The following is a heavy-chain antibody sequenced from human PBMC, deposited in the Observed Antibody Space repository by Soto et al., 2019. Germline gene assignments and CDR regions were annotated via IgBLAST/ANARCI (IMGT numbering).Heavy chain of an antibody. CDR1: GGSISRYD. J-gene: IGHJ4*02. CDR3: AGHDILTGYYHFDY. V-gene: IGHV4-59*01. D-gene: IGHD3-9*01. Sequence: AGTLSLTCTVPGGSISRYDWSGIRRRPGKGLEWSGYICYSGSTNCKPAVKSRGTISVDTSKNQFSLKLGSVSAGDAAVYWCAGHDILTGYYHFDYWGQGTLVTVS. CDR2: ICYSGST.